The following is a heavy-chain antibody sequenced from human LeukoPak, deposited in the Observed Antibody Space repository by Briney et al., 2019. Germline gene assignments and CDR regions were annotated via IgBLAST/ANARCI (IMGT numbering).Heavy chain of an antibody. V-gene: IGHV3-64*01. D-gene: IGHD2-21*02. Sequence: GGSLRLSCAASGFTFSSYAMHWVRQAPGKGLEYVSAISTNGGTTYYANSVEGRFTISRDNSKNTLYLQMGSLRTEDMAVYYCARAKGIYCGGDCSALDYWGQGTLVTVSS. J-gene: IGHJ4*02. CDR1: GFTFSSYA. CDR2: ISTNGGTT. CDR3: ARAKGIYCGGDCSALDY.